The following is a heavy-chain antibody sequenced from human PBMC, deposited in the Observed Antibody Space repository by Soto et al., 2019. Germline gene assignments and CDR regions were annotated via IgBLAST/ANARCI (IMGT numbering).Heavy chain of an antibody. CDR1: GGSISSYY. J-gene: IGHJ6*03. CDR2: IYYSGST. D-gene: IGHD3-9*01. Sequence: SETLSLTCTVSGGSISSYYWSWIRQPPGKGLEWIGYIYYSGSTNYNSSLKSRVTISVDTSKNQFSLKLSSVTAADTAVYYCARHDSSRYFDWLLQQDYYYYYMDVWGKGTTVTVSS. CDR3: ARHDSSRYFDWLLQQDYYYYYMDV. V-gene: IGHV4-59*08.